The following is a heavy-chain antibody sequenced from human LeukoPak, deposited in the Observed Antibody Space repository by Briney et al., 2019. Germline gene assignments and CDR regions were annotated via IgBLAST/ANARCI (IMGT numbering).Heavy chain of an antibody. Sequence: GGSLRLSCAASGFTFSNYAMSWVRQAPGKGLEWVGRVKSKTDGGTTDYAAPVKGRFTISRDDSKNTLYLQMNSLKTEDTAVYYCTTDEAGYSSSWSYYYYGMDVWGQGTTVTVSS. V-gene: IGHV3-15*01. J-gene: IGHJ6*02. D-gene: IGHD6-13*01. CDR1: GFTFSNYA. CDR3: TTDEAGYSSSWSYYYYGMDV. CDR2: VKSKTDGGTT.